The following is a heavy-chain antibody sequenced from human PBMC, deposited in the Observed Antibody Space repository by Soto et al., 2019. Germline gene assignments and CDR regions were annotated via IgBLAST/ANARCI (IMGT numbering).Heavy chain of an antibody. J-gene: IGHJ4*02. D-gene: IGHD2-15*01. Sequence: SVKVSCKASGGTFSSYTISWVRQAPGQVLEWMGRIIPILGIANYAQKFQGRVTITADKSTSTAYMELSSLRSEDTAVYYCARSHCSGGSCYRHFDYWGQGTLVTVSS. CDR1: GGTFSSYT. CDR2: IIPILGIA. CDR3: ARSHCSGGSCYRHFDY. V-gene: IGHV1-69*02.